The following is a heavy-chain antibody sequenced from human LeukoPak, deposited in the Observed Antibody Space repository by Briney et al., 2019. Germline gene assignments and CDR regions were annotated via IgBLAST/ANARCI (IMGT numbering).Heavy chain of an antibody. Sequence: SETLSLTCAVSGYSISSGYYWGWIRQPPGKGLEWIVSIYQSGSTYYNPSLKSRVTISVDTSKNQFSLKLSSVTAADTAVYYCSRALGYCSSTSCYTPIDYWGQGTLVTVSS. CDR2: IYQSGST. V-gene: IGHV4-38-2*01. CDR1: GYSISSGYY. J-gene: IGHJ4*02. CDR3: SRALGYCSSTSCYTPIDY. D-gene: IGHD2-2*02.